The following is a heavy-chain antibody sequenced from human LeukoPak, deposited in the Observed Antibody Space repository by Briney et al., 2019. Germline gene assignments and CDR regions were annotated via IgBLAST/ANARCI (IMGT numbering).Heavy chain of an antibody. V-gene: IGHV3-30*19. CDR1: GFTFSSYG. J-gene: IGHJ4*02. CDR3: ARDADLSRGRGFDY. D-gene: IGHD1-26*01. Sequence: GGSLRLSCAASGFTFSSYGMHWVRQAPGKGLEWVAVILSDGSKEFYTDSVKGRFTISRDNSKNTLYLQMNSLRAEDTAVYYCARDADLSRGRGFDYWGQGTLVTVSS. CDR2: ILSDGSKE.